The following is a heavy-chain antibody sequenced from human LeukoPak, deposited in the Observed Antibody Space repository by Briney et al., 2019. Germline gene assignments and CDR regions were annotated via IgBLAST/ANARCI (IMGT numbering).Heavy chain of an antibody. D-gene: IGHD5-12*01. Sequence: GGSLRLSCAASGFTFSTYWMSWVRQAPGKGLEWVAQIKSDGSDKYYMDSVKGRFTISRDNSKNTLYLQMNSLRAEDTAVYYCAKDARYSGYDWDPWYFDYWGKGTLVTVSS. V-gene: IGHV3-7*05. CDR1: GFTFSTYW. CDR3: AKDARYSGYDWDPWYFDY. J-gene: IGHJ4*02. CDR2: IKSDGSDK.